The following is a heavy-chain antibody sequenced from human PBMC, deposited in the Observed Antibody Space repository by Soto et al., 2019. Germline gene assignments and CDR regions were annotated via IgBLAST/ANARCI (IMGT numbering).Heavy chain of an antibody. CDR1: GFIFNNYW. J-gene: IGHJ4*02. CDR2: INGDGSTT. CDR3: AGGSRPRWGPF. Sequence: GGSLRLSCAASGFIFNNYWMHWVRQAPGKGLVWVSRINGDGSTTTYTDLVKGRFTISRDNAKNTVYLQMNSLRAENTAVYYCAGGSRPRWGPFWVQGILVTVSA. V-gene: IGHV3-74*01. D-gene: IGHD2-21*02.